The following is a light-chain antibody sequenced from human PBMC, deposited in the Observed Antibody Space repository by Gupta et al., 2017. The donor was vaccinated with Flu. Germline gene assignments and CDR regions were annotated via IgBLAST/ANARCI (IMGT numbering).Light chain of an antibody. V-gene: IGKV4-1*01. CDR1: QSVLYDSNKKNY. CDR2: WAS. J-gene: IGKJ3*01. CDR3: HQYYNLPLT. Sequence: DYVMTQSPDYPAVSLGERATTNCKSSQSVLYDSNKKNYLSWYQQKPGQPPKLLISWASSRESGVPERFIGSGSGTDFTLTISSLQAEDVAIYFCHQYYNLPLTFGPGTRVDIK.